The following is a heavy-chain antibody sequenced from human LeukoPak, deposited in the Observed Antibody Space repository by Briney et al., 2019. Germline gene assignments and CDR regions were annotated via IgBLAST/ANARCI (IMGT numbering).Heavy chain of an antibody. Sequence: SVKVSCKASGGTFSSYAISWVRQAPGQGLEWMGRIIPILGIANYAQKFQGRVTINADKSTSTAYMELSSLRSDDTAVYYCARDARDGSYYGVDYWGQGTLVTVSS. CDR3: ARDARDGSYYGVDY. CDR2: IIPILGIA. V-gene: IGHV1-69*04. D-gene: IGHD3-10*01. J-gene: IGHJ4*02. CDR1: GGTFSSYA.